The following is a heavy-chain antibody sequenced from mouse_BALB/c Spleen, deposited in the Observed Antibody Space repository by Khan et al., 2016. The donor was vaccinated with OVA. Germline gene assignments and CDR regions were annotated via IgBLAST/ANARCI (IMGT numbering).Heavy chain of an antibody. J-gene: IGHJ3*01. Sequence: EVQRQESGPGLVKPSQSLSLTCTVSGYSITSDYAWNWIRQFPGNKLEWVGYITYSGSTSYTPSLKSRISITRDTSKNQFFLHLNSVTTEDTATYYCTRGRAYWGQGTLVTVSA. CDR1: GYSITSDYA. CDR3: TRGRAY. D-gene: IGHD3-3*01. V-gene: IGHV3-2*02. CDR2: ITYSGST.